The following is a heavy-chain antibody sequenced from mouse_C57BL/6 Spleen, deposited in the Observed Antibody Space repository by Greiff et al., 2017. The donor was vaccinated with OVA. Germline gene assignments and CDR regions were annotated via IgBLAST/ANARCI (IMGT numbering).Heavy chain of an antibody. D-gene: IGHD3-2*02. CDR3: TSSGFGGFAY. CDR2: ISSGGDYI. Sequence: EVKLMESGEGLVKPGGSLKLSCAASGFTFSSYAMSWVRQTPEKRLEWVAYISSGGDYIYYADTVKGRFTISRDNARNTLYLQMSSLKSEDTAMYYCTSSGFGGFAYWGQGTLVTVSA. V-gene: IGHV5-9-1*02. J-gene: IGHJ3*01. CDR1: GFTFSSYA.